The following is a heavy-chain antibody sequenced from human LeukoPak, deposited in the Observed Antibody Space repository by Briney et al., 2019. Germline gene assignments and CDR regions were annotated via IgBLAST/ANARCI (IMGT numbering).Heavy chain of an antibody. J-gene: IGHJ4*02. V-gene: IGHV3-7*01. CDR2: INQGGRDK. CDR1: GFTFSSDW. CDR3: AGGAAY. Sequence: GGSLRLSCAASGFTFSSDWMSWVRQAPGKGLEWVANINQGGRDKSYVDSVRGRFTISRDNARNSLCLQMNSLRAEDTAMYYCAGGAAYWGQGTLVTVSS.